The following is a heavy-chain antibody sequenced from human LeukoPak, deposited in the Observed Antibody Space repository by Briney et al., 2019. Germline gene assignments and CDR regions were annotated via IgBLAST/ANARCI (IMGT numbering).Heavy chain of an antibody. CDR2: IIPILGIA. Sequence: KISCEGSGYTFTSYYISWVRQAPGQGLEWMGRIIPILGIANYAQKFQGRVTITADKSTSTAYMELSSLRSEDTAVYYCARGGIAAAGTFVDPWGQGTLVTVSS. V-gene: IGHV1-69*04. CDR3: ARGGIAAAGTFVDP. J-gene: IGHJ5*02. CDR1: GYTFTSYY. D-gene: IGHD6-13*01.